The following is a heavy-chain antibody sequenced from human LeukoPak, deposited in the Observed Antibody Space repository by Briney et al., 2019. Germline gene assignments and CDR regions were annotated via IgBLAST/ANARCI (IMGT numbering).Heavy chain of an antibody. CDR2: IYYSGST. J-gene: IGHJ4*02. CDR3: ARVIAAAGPFDY. Sequence: SETLSLTCTVSGGSISGYYWSWIRQPPGKGLEWIGYIYYSGSTNYSPSLKSRVTISVDTSKNQFSLKLSSVTAADTAVYYCARVIAAAGPFDYWGQGTLVTVSS. D-gene: IGHD6-13*01. V-gene: IGHV4-59*01. CDR1: GGSISGYY.